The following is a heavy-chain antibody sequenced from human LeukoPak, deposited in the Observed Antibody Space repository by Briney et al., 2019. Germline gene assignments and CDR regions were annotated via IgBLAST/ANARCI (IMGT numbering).Heavy chain of an antibody. D-gene: IGHD3-22*01. J-gene: IGHJ3*02. V-gene: IGHV1-2*02. CDR2: INPNSGDT. CDR1: GYTFTGYY. Sequence: ASVKVSCKASGYTFTGYYMHWVRQAPGQGLEWMGWINPNSGDTNYAQKFQGRVTMTRDTSISTAYMELSRLRSDDTAVYYCARGRYYDSSGYRGAPDLDAFDIWGQGTMVTVSS. CDR3: ARGRYYDSSGYRGAPDLDAFDI.